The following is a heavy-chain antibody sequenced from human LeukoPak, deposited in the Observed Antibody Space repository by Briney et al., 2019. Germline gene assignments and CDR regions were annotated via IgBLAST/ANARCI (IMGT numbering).Heavy chain of an antibody. J-gene: IGHJ5*02. D-gene: IGHD3-9*01. Sequence: ASVKVSCKTSGFTFTSYGIIWVRQAPGQGLEWGGWISAYNGNTNYAQSLQGRVTITAVTSTTTVYMEVRSLRSDDPAVYYCARGGGPPRRSSDWLLSLDLWGQGALITVSS. CDR2: ISAYNGNT. V-gene: IGHV1-18*01. CDR1: GFTFTSYG. CDR3: ARGGGPPRRSSDWLLSLDL.